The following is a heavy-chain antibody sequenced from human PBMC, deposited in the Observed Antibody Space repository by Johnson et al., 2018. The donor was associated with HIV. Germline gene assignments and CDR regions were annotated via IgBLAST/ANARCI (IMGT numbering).Heavy chain of an antibody. J-gene: IGHJ3*02. V-gene: IGHV3-23*04. CDR1: GFTFSDCA. D-gene: IGHD4-23*01. Sequence: EVQLVESGGGVVQPGRSLRLSCAASGFTFSDCAMSWVRQGPGKGLEWVSAITVSGDNTYYADSVKGRFTISRDNSKNTLYLQMNSLRAEDTAVYYCAKDTCGNSGNDGFDMWCRGTMVTVSS. CDR3: AKDTCGNSGNDGFDM. CDR2: ITVSGDNT.